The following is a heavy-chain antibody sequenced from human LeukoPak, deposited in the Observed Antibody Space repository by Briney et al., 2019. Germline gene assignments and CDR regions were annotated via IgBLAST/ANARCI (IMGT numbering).Heavy chain of an antibody. CDR1: GFTFSSSA. CDR3: AKERRRVDTSMIRSYFFDS. J-gene: IGHJ4*02. D-gene: IGHD3-16*01. V-gene: IGHV3-23*01. Sequence: GSLRLSCAASGFTFSSSAMSWVRQTPSKGLEWLSSITGDGVTTYYADSVKGRFTISRGNSKNILFLQMNSLRAEDSASYFCAKERRRVDTSMIRSYFFDSWGQGTPVTVSS. CDR2: ITGDGVTT.